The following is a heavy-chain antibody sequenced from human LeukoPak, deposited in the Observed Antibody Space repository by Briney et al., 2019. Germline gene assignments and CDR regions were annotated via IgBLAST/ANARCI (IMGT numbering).Heavy chain of an antibody. V-gene: IGHV4-39*01. CDR2: IYYNGST. J-gene: IGHJ4*02. D-gene: IGHD2-15*01. CDR1: GGSISSSSYY. CDR3: ARRPTCSGGSCYSGFDY. Sequence: SETLSLTCTVSGGSISSSSYYWGWIRQPPGKGLEWIGSIYYNGSTYYNPSLKSRVTISVDTSKNQFSLKLSSVTAADTAVYYCARRPTCSGGSCYSGFDYWGQGTLVTVSS.